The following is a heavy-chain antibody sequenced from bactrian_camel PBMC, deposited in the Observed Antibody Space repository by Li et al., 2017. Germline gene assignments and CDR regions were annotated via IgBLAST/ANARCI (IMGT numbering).Heavy chain of an antibody. Sequence: HVQLVESGGGSVQAGESLRLSCTASGFTFDDSDMIWFRQAPGNECESVATMNSDGSTEYAESVKGRFTVSLDNAKPTVYLQMDSLKPEDTAVYYCAAEDCGGGYVYYQGQGTQVTVS. V-gene: IGHV3S63*01. CDR2: TMNSDGST. J-gene: IGHJ4*01. CDR1: GFTFDDSD. CDR3: AAEDCGGGYVYY. D-gene: IGHD5*01.